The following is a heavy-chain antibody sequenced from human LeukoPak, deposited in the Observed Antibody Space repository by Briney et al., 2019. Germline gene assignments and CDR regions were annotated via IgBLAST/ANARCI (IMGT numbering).Heavy chain of an antibody. Sequence: GGSLRLSCAASGFTFSSYAMSWVRQAPGKGLEWVSAISGSGGSTYYADSVKGRFAISRDNSENTLYLQMNSLRAEDTAVYYCAKAHYSGSGSYFNGLDYYYFGMDVWGQGTTVTVSS. CDR3: AKAHYSGSGSYFNGLDYYYFGMDV. CDR2: ISGSGGST. CDR1: GFTFSSYA. D-gene: IGHD3-10*01. V-gene: IGHV3-23*01. J-gene: IGHJ6*02.